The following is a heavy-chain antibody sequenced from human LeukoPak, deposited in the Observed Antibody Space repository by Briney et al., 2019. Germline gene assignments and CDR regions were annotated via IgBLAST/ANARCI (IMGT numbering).Heavy chain of an antibody. Sequence: APVKVSCKASGYTFTSYGITWVRQAPGQGLEWMGWITTYNGNTNYAQKFQGRVTMTTDTSTSTAYMELRSLRSDDTAVYYCARVAEWLVDYYYYMDVWGKGTTVTVSS. CDR2: ITTYNGNT. CDR1: GYTFTSYG. V-gene: IGHV1-18*01. J-gene: IGHJ6*03. D-gene: IGHD6-19*01. CDR3: ARVAEWLVDYYYYMDV.